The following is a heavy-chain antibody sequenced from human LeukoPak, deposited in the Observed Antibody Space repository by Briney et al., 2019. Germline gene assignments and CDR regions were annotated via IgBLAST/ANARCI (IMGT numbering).Heavy chain of an antibody. D-gene: IGHD5-24*01. J-gene: IGHJ4*02. Sequence: SQTLSLTCTVSGGSISSLIYYWSWIRQPAGKGLEWIGRIYNSGSTNYNPSLKSRVTISVDTSKNQFSLKLSSVTAADTAVYYCARDGYNENEYYFDYWGQGTLVTVSS. CDR1: GGSISSLIYY. V-gene: IGHV4-61*02. CDR2: IYNSGST. CDR3: ARDGYNENEYYFDY.